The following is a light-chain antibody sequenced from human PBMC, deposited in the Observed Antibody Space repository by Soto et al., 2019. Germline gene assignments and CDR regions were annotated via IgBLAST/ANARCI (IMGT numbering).Light chain of an antibody. V-gene: IGKV3-15*01. CDR2: GAS. Sequence: EIVMTQSPATLSVSPGERATLSCRASQSISSNLAWYQQKPGQAPRLLIYGASTRATGIPARISGSGSGTDFTLTISSLQSEDLAVYDCQHYNNWPPWTVGQGTKVEIK. CDR3: QHYNNWPPWT. CDR1: QSISSN. J-gene: IGKJ1*01.